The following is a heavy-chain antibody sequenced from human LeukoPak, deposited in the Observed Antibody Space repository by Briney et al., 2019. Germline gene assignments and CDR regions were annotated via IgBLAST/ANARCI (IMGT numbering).Heavy chain of an antibody. V-gene: IGHV1-69*04. Sequence: ASVKVSCKASGGTFSSYAISWVRQAPGQGLEWMGRIIPILGIANYAQKFQGRVTITADKSTSTAYMELSSLRSDDTAVYYCARDTGYYFDYWGQGTLVTVSS. CDR1: GGTFSSYA. CDR3: ARDTGYYFDY. CDR2: IIPILGIA. D-gene: IGHD3-10*01. J-gene: IGHJ4*02.